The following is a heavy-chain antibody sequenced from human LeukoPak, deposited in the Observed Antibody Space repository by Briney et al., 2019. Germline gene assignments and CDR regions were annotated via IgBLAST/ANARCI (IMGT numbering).Heavy chain of an antibody. Sequence: PGGSLRLSCAASGFTFSDYWMTWVRQTPGKGLECVANINQYGGEISYVDSVKGRFTISRDNAKNSLSLQMSSLRVEDTAVYYCVKGPLIPAAGTYWGQGTLVTVSS. V-gene: IGHV3-7*03. CDR1: GFTFSDYW. CDR2: INQYGGEI. D-gene: IGHD6-13*01. CDR3: VKGPLIPAAGTY. J-gene: IGHJ4*02.